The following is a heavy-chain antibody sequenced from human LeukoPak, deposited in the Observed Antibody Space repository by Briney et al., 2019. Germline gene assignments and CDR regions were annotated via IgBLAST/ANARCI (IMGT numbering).Heavy chain of an antibody. CDR3: ARGYNSGSNNYFYYYMDV. CDR1: GYTFTSNY. V-gene: IGHV1-46*01. D-gene: IGHD3-10*01. CDR2: ISPSGGST. Sequence: GASVKVPCKAFGYTFTSNYMHWVRQAPGQGPEWMGVISPSGGSTTYAQKFQGRVTLTRDMSTSTDYLELSSLRSEDTAVYYCARGYNSGSNNYFYYYMDVWGIGTTVTISS. J-gene: IGHJ6*03.